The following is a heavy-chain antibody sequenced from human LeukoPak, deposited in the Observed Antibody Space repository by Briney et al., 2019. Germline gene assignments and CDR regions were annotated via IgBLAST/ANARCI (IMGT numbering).Heavy chain of an antibody. CDR1: GGSFSGYY. CDR2: INHSGST. V-gene: IGHV4-34*01. J-gene: IGHJ4*02. CDR3: ARGPTIFGVVINYFDY. Sequence: PSETLSLTCAVYGGSFSGYYWGWIRQPPGKGLEWIGEINHSGSTNYNPSLKSRVTISVDTSKNQFSLKLSSVTAADTAVYYCARGPTIFGVVINYFDYWGQGTLVTVSS. D-gene: IGHD3-3*01.